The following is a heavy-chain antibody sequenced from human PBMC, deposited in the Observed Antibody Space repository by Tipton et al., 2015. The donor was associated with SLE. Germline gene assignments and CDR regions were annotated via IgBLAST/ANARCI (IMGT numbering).Heavy chain of an antibody. J-gene: IGHJ4*02. CDR2: IHYSGTT. V-gene: IGHV4-59*11. D-gene: IGHD6-19*01. CDR1: GDSITNHY. Sequence: TLSLTCTVSGDSITNHYWTWIRQPPGKGLEWIGYIHYSGTTNYNPSLKSRVTMSVDTSKNQFSLKLRIVTAADTAVYYCARDQWLALFAYWGQGTLVTVSS. CDR3: ARDQWLALFAY.